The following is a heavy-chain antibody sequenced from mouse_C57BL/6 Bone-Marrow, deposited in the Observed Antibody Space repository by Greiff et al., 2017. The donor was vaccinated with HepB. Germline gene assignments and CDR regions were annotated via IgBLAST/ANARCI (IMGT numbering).Heavy chain of an antibody. CDR2: ISYDGSN. CDR3: AGDFDY. Sequence: VQLQQSGPGLVKPSQSLSLTCSVTGYSITSGYYWNWIRQFPGNKLEWMGYISYDGSNNYNPSLKNRISITRDTSKNQFFLKLNSVTTEDTATYYCAGDFDYWGQGTTLTVSS. CDR1: GYSITSGYY. V-gene: IGHV3-6*01. J-gene: IGHJ2*01.